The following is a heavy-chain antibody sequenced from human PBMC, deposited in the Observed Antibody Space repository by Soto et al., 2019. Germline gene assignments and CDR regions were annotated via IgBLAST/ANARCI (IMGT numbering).Heavy chain of an antibody. CDR1: GFTFSLYS. V-gene: IGHV3-21*01. CDR3: VRARSTDSRPDY. D-gene: IGHD3-22*01. J-gene: IGHJ4*02. Sequence: EVQLVESGGGLVKPGGSLRLSCAASGFTFSLYSMIWVRQAAGKGLEWVASITSSSSYIYYEDSLKGRFTISRDNAKNSLFLQLDSLRAEDTAVYFCVRARSTDSRPDYWGQGTLVTVSS. CDR2: ITSSSSYI.